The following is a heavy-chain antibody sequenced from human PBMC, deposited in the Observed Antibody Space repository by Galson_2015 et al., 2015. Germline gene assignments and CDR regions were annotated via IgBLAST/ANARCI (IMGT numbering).Heavy chain of an antibody. CDR1: GLTFSSYW. V-gene: IGHV3-74*01. Sequence: SLRLSCAASGLTFSSYWMHWVRHAPGKGLVWVSRINSDGSSTNFADSVKGRFTISRDNPKNTLYLQMNSLRAEDTAVYYCARDRAYCGGDCYYDAFDIWGQGTMVTVSS. CDR2: INSDGSST. CDR3: ARDRAYCGGDCYYDAFDI. D-gene: IGHD2-21*02. J-gene: IGHJ3*02.